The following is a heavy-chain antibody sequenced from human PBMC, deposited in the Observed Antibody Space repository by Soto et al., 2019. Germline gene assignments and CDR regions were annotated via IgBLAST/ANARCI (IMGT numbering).Heavy chain of an antibody. D-gene: IGHD1-26*01. Sequence: QVHWVQSGAEVKKPGSSVKVSCKASGDTFTKYGISWVRQAPGQGLEWMGGVIPLFGTPNYAQRFQDRVTSTADPSTTTAYLDLASLTSEDTAVYFCAREFELSGRYYFDHWGQGTLITVSS. CDR3: AREFELSGRYYFDH. CDR2: VIPLFGTP. CDR1: GDTFTKYG. J-gene: IGHJ4*02. V-gene: IGHV1-69*01.